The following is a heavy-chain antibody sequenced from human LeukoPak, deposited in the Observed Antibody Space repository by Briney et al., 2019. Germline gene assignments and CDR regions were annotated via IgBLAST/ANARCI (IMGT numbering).Heavy chain of an antibody. Sequence: SQTLSLTCTVSGGFISSGDYYWSWIRQHPGKGLEWIGNIYYSGSTYYNPSLKSRVTISVDTSKSQFSLKLSSVTAADTAVYYCAREGYDSSYYWGQGTLVTVSS. CDR2: IYYSGST. CDR1: GGFISSGDYY. V-gene: IGHV4-31*03. J-gene: IGHJ4*02. D-gene: IGHD3-22*01. CDR3: AREGYDSSYY.